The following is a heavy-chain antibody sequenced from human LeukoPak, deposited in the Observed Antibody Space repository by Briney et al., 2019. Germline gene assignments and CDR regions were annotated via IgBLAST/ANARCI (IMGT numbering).Heavy chain of an antibody. CDR3: TTDGETESYRRLDDILTG. Sequence: GGSLRLSCAASGFTFSNAWMSWVRQAPGKGLEWVGRIKSKTDGGTTDYAAPVKGRFTISRDDSKNTLYLQMNSLKTEDTAVYYCTTDGETESYRRLDDILTGWGQGTLVTVSS. D-gene: IGHD3-9*01. J-gene: IGHJ4*02. CDR2: IKSKTDGGTT. CDR1: GFTFSNAW. V-gene: IGHV3-15*01.